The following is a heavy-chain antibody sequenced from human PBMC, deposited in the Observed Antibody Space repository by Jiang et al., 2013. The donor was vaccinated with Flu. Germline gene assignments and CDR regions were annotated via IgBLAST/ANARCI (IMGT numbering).Heavy chain of an antibody. V-gene: IGHV3-13*01. J-gene: IGHJ4*02. CDR1: GFTFSSYD. CDR2: IGTAGDT. D-gene: IGHD3-9*01. CDR3: ARGGHYDILTGYYNRGFDY. Sequence: VQLLESGGGLVQPGGSLRLSCAASGFTFSSYDMHWVRQATGKGLEWVSAIGTAGDTYYPGSVKGRFTISRENAKNSLYLQMNSLRAGDTAVYYCARGGHYDILTGYYNRGFDYWGQGTLVTVSS.